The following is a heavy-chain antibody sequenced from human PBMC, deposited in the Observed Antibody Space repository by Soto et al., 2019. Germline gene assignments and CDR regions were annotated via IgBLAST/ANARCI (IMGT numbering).Heavy chain of an antibody. D-gene: IGHD6-13*01. Sequence: VQLVESGGGLVQPGGSLRLSCAVSGFTVSSNYMSWVRQAPGKGLEWVSVIYSGGSTYYADSVKGRFTISRDNSKNTLYLQMNSLRAEDTAVYYCAAAAAGSTYYYYGMDVWGQGTTVTVSS. CDR2: IYSGGST. V-gene: IGHV3-53*01. CDR3: AAAAAGSTYYYYGMDV. J-gene: IGHJ6*02. CDR1: GFTVSSNY.